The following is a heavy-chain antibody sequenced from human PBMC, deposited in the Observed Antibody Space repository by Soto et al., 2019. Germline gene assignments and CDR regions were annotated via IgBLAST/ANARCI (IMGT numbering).Heavy chain of an antibody. J-gene: IGHJ6*02. CDR1: GFTFSSYA. D-gene: IGHD3-10*01. Sequence: PGGSLRLSCAASGFTFSSYAMSWVRQAPGKGLEWVSAISGSGGSTYYADSVKGRFTISRDNSKNTLYLQMNSLRAEDTAVYYCAKDFGVGLWFGDLQLYYYYGMDVWGQGTTVTVSS. CDR2: ISGSGGST. V-gene: IGHV3-23*01. CDR3: AKDFGVGLWFGDLQLYYYYGMDV.